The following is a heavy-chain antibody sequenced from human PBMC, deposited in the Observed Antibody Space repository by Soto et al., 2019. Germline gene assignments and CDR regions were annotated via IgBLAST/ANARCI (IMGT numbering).Heavy chain of an antibody. CDR2: IYHTGAT. D-gene: IGHD3-10*01. V-gene: IGHV4-4*02. Sequence: QVQLQESGPGLVKPSGTLSLSCAVSGGSLSSTHWWSWVRQPPRKGLEWIGEIYHTGATNYNPSLQSRVTISVDKSKNQFSLILSSVTAADTAVYYCARDSYYYDSGDKGGFDPWGQGTLVTVSS. J-gene: IGHJ5*02. CDR1: GGSLSSTHW. CDR3: ARDSYYYDSGDKGGFDP.